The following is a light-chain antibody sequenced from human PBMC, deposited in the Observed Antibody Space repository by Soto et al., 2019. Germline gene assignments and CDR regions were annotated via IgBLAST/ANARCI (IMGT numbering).Light chain of an antibody. CDR3: QQRSSWPIT. J-gene: IGKJ5*01. Sequence: EIVLTQSPASLSLSPGQRATLSCRASQSVDSYLVWYQQTPGQAPRLLIFGASNRATGIPARFSGSGSGTDFTLTINSLEPEDFAVYYCQQRSSWPITFGQGTRLEIK. V-gene: IGKV3-11*01. CDR1: QSVDSY. CDR2: GAS.